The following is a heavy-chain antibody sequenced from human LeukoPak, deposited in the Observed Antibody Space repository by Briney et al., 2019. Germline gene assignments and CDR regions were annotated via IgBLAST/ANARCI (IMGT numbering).Heavy chain of an antibody. J-gene: IGHJ4*02. V-gene: IGHV3-9*03. D-gene: IGHD2-2*02. CDR3: AKSGCSSTSCYTNY. Sequence: GGSLRLSCAASGFTFDDYAMHWVRQAPGKGLEWVSGISWNSGSIGYADSVKGRFTISRDNAKNSLYLQMNSLRAEDMALYYCAKSGCSSTSCYTNYWGQGTLVTVSS. CDR1: GFTFDDYA. CDR2: ISWNSGSI.